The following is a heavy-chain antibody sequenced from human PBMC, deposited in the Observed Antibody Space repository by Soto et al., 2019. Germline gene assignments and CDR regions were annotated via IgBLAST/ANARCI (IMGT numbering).Heavy chain of an antibody. D-gene: IGHD6-13*01. V-gene: IGHV4-39*01. CDR2: GYYSGHT. Sequence: SETLSLTCTVSGGSVGSYNYYWGWIRQPPGKGLEWIGSGYYSGHTYSNPSLRSRVTISVDTSKNQFSLKLSSVTAADTAMYYCARPGIAASLNYFDFWGLGTLVTVSS. CDR3: ARPGIAASLNYFDF. CDR1: GGSVGSYNYY. J-gene: IGHJ4*02.